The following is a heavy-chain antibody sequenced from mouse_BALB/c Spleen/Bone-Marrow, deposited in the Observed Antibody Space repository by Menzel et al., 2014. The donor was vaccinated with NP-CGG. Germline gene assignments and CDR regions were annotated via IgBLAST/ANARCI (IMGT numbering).Heavy chain of an antibody. CDR2: IDPANGNT. CDR3: AGYDYYQAWFAY. CDR1: GFNIKDTY. V-gene: IGHV14-3*02. Sequence: EVKLLESGAELVKPGASAKLSCTASGFNIKDTYMHWVKQRPEQGLEWIGRIDPANGNTKYDPKFQGKATITADTSSNTAYLQLSSLTSEDTAVYYCAGYDYYQAWFAYWGQGTLVTVSA. D-gene: IGHD2-4*01. J-gene: IGHJ3*01.